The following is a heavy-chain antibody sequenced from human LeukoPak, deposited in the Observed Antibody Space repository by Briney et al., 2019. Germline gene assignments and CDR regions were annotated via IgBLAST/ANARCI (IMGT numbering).Heavy chain of an antibody. V-gene: IGHV3-7*01. CDR1: GFTFSSYW. CDR2: IKQDGSEK. Sequence: PGGSLRLSCAASGFTFSSYWMSWVRQAPGKGLEWVANIKQDGSEKYYVDSVKGRFTISRDNAKNSLYLQMNSLRAEDTAVYYCARDQFPRPLMVALSNHDAFDIWGQGTMVTVSS. D-gene: IGHD2-15*01. J-gene: IGHJ3*02. CDR3: ARDQFPRPLMVALSNHDAFDI.